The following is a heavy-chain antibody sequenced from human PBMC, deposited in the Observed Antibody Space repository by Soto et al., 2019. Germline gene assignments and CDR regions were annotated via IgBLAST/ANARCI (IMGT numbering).Heavy chain of an antibody. J-gene: IGHJ6*02. V-gene: IGHV3-33*01. CDR2: IWYDGSNK. CDR3: ARAVTNYYYYGMDV. Sequence: QVQLVESGGGVVQPGRSLRLSCAASGFTFSSYGMHWVRQAPGKGLEWVAVIWYDGSNKYYADSVKGRFTISRDNSKNTLYLQMTSLRAEDTAVYYCARAVTNYYYYGMDVWGQGTTVTVSS. D-gene: IGHD4-17*01. CDR1: GFTFSSYG.